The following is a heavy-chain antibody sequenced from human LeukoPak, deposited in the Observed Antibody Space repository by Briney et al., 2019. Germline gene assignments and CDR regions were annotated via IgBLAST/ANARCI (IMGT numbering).Heavy chain of an antibody. CDR1: GYTFTSYG. CDR2: ISAYNGNT. D-gene: IGHD3-3*01. CDR3: ARGNTIFGVVDYYYYYYMDV. V-gene: IGHV1-18*01. J-gene: IGHJ6*03. Sequence: ASVKVSCKASGYTFTSYGISWVRQAPGQGLEWMGWISAYNGNTNYAQKLQGRVTMTTDTSTSTAYMELSSLRSEDTAVYYCARGNTIFGVVDYYYYYYMDVWGKGTTVTVSS.